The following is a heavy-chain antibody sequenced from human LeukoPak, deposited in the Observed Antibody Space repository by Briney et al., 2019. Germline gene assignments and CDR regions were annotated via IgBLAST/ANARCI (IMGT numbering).Heavy chain of an antibody. Sequence: PGGSLRLSCAASGFTFSSYAMSWVRQAPGKGLEWVSAISGSGGSTYYADSVKGRFTISRDNSKNTLYLQMNSLRAGDTAVYYCAKDRIYGGNAQRGYYFDYWGQGTLVTASS. CDR1: GFTFSSYA. CDR3: AKDRIYGGNAQRGYYFDY. CDR2: ISGSGGST. J-gene: IGHJ4*02. D-gene: IGHD4-23*01. V-gene: IGHV3-23*01.